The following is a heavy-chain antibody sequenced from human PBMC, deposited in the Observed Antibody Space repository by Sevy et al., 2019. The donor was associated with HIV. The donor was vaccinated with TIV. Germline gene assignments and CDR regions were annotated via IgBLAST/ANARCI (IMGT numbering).Heavy chain of an antibody. CDR1: GYTFTSYD. V-gene: IGHV1-8*01. CDR2: MNPNSGNT. J-gene: IGHJ6*02. CDR3: AGFSSYYYGMDV. Sequence: ASVKVSCKASGYTFTSYDINWVRQATGQGLEWMGWMNPNSGNTGDAQKFQGRVTMTRNTSISTAYMELSSLRSEDTAVSYYAGFSSYYYGMDVWGQGTTVTVSS.